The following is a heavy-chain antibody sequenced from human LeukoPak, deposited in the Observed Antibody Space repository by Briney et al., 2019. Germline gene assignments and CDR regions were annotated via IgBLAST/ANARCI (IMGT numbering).Heavy chain of an antibody. D-gene: IGHD3-9*01. V-gene: IGHV3-21*04. Sequence: PGGSLRLSCAASGFTFSSYSMNWVRQAPGKGLEWVSSISSSSSYIYYADSVKGRFTISRDNAKNSLYLQMNSLRAEDTAVYYCASRVLRYFDWFELWGQGTLVTVSS. J-gene: IGHJ5*02. CDR1: GFTFSSYS. CDR3: ASRVLRYFDWFEL. CDR2: ISSSSSYI.